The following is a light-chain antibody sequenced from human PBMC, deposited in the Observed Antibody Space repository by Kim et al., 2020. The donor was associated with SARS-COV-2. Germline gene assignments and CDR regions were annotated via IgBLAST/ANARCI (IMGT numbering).Light chain of an antibody. V-gene: IGKV2D-29*02. CDR3: MQSLELPLT. CDR1: QSLLHSDGKTY. CDR2: KVF. J-gene: IGKJ4*01. Sequence: DIVMTQTPVSLSVTPGQPASIDCRSSQSLLHSDGKTYFYWYLQRPGQSPKLLIYKVFNRFSGVPDRFSGSGSGTDFTLRISRVEADDVGIYYCMQSLELPLTFGGGTKVDIK.